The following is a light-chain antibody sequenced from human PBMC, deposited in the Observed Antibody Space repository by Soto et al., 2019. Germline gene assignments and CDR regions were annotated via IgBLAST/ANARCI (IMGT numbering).Light chain of an antibody. CDR3: ASWDDSLNGPV. CDR2: IDN. CDR1: TSNIGSQT. Sequence: QSVLTQPPSASGTPGQRVSISCSGSTSNIGSQTVNWYQRLPGTAPKLLIYIDNQRPSGVPDRFSGSKSGTSASLAIGALQSEDEADYFCASWDDSLNGPVFGGGTKLTVL. J-gene: IGLJ2*01. V-gene: IGLV1-44*01.